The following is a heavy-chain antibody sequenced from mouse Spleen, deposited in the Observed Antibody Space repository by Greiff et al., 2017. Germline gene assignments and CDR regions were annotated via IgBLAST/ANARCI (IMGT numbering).Heavy chain of an antibody. CDR2: IYPGDGDT. CDR3: ARSVTGVYYFDY. Sequence: QVQLQQSGPELVKPGASVKISCKASGYAFSSSWMNWVKQRPGKGLEWIGRIYPGDGDTNYNGKFKGKATLTADKSSSTAYMQLSSLTSEDSAVYFCARSVTGVYYFDYWGQGTTLTVSS. D-gene: IGHD4-1*01. CDR1: GYAFSSSW. V-gene: IGHV1-82*01. J-gene: IGHJ2*01.